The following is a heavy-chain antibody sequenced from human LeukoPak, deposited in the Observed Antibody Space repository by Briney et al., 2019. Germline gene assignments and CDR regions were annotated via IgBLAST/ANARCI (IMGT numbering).Heavy chain of an antibody. D-gene: IGHD3-22*01. CDR1: GGSFSGYY. CDR3: ARGGDSSGYYVSSGPFRIRGQDN. J-gene: IGHJ4*02. Sequence: SETLSLTCAVYGGSFSGYYWSWIRQPPGKGLEWIGEINHSGSTNYNPSLKSRVTISVDTSKNRFSLKLSSVTAADTAVYYCARGGDSSGYYVSSGPFRIRGQDNWGQGTLVTVSS. V-gene: IGHV4-34*01. CDR2: INHSGST.